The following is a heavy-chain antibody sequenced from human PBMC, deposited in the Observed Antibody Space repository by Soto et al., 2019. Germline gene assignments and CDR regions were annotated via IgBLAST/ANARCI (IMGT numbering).Heavy chain of an antibody. CDR3: AKAVGSYGNFDY. Sequence: EVQLVESGGGLVQPGRSLRLSCAASGFTFDDYAMHWVRQAPGKGLEWVSGISWNSGSIGYADSVKGRFTISRDNAKNPLYLQMNSLRAEDTALYYCAKAVGSYGNFDYWGQGTLVTVSS. D-gene: IGHD5-18*01. V-gene: IGHV3-9*01. CDR1: GFTFDDYA. J-gene: IGHJ4*02. CDR2: ISWNSGSI.